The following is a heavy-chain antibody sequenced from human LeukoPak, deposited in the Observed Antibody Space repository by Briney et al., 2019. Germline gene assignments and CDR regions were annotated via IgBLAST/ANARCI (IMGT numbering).Heavy chain of an antibody. Sequence: SETLSLTCSVSGGSISSRSNYWGWIRQPPGKGLEWIGSIYYSGSTYYNPSLKSRVTIFVDTSKNQFSLKLTSVTAADTAVYYCARRFSGTTTSYGMDVWGQGTTVTVSS. CDR1: GGSISSRSNY. J-gene: IGHJ6*02. V-gene: IGHV4-39*01. CDR2: IYYSGST. CDR3: ARRFSGTTTSYGMDV. D-gene: IGHD1-1*01.